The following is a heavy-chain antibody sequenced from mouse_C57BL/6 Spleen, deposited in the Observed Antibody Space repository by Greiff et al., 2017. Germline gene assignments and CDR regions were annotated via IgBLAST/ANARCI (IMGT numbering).Heavy chain of an antibody. D-gene: IGHD2-5*01. Sequence: EVKLVESGGGLVKPGGSLKLSCAASGFTFSSYTMSWVRQTPEKRLEWVATISGGGGNTYYPDSVKGRFTISRDNAKNTLYLQMSSLRSEDTALYYCARRSIGYYSNYGHAMDYWGQGTSVTVSS. V-gene: IGHV5-9*01. CDR1: GFTFSSYT. J-gene: IGHJ4*01. CDR3: ARRSIGYYSNYGHAMDY. CDR2: ISGGGGNT.